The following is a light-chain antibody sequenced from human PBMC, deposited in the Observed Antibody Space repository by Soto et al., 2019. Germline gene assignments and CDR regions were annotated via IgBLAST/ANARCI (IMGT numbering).Light chain of an antibody. CDR3: QQRTDRPPWT. CDR1: QSVSSY. J-gene: IGKJ1*01. V-gene: IGKV3-11*01. Sequence: ENALTQSPGTLSLSPGERATLSCRASQSVSSYLAWYQHKPGQAPRLLIFDASQRATGIPARFRGSGSGTDFTLSISSLEPEDFAVYYCQQRTDRPPWTFGQGTKVDIK. CDR2: DAS.